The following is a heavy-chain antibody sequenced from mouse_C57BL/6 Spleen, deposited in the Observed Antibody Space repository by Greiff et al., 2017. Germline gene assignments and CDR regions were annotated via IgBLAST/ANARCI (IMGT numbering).Heavy chain of an antibody. CDR3: ARRGYYGSSYLWFAY. Sequence: EVKLMESGGGLVKPGGSLKLSCAASGFTFSDYGMHWVRQAPEKGLEWVAYISSGSSTIYYADTVKGRFTISRDHAKNTLFLQMTSLRSEDTAMYYCARRGYYGSSYLWFAYWGQGTLVTVSA. V-gene: IGHV5-17*01. CDR1: GFTFSDYG. CDR2: ISSGSSTI. J-gene: IGHJ3*01. D-gene: IGHD1-1*01.